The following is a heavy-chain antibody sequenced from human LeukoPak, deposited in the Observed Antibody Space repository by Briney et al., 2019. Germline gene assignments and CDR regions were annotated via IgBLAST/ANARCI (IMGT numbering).Heavy chain of an antibody. Sequence: PSETLSLTCSVPSDSINYYYWNWIRQPPGKDLEWIAYTHYTGNTKSNPSLKSRVTTSVDTSKSQFSLKLSSVTAADTAVYYCAKWSSTLKAFDFWGQGILAIVSS. D-gene: IGHD2-8*01. CDR2: THYTGNT. V-gene: IGHV4-59*08. CDR3: AKWSSTLKAFDF. CDR1: SDSINYYY. J-gene: IGHJ4*02.